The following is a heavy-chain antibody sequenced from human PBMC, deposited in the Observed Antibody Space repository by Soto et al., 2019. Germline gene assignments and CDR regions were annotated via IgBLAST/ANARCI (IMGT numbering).Heavy chain of an antibody. V-gene: IGHV1-69*01. CDR3: ARDQKPTTPPYYFYGMDV. J-gene: IGHJ6*02. CDR1: GGTFSSYA. CDR2: IIPIFGTA. Sequence: QVQLVQSGAEVKKPGSSLKVSCKASGGTFSSYAISWVRQAPGQGLEWMGGIIPIFGTANYAQKFQGRVTITADESTSTAYMELSSLRSEDTAVYYCARDQKPTTPPYYFYGMDVWGQGTTVTVSS. D-gene: IGHD4-4*01.